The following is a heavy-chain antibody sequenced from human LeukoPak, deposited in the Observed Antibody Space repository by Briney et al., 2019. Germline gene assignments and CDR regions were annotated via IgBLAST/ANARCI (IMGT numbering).Heavy chain of an antibody. CDR2: INPSGGST. V-gene: IGHV1-46*01. Sequence: ASVKVSCKASGYTFTSYYMHWVRQAPGQGLEWMGIINPSGGSTSYAQKFQGRVTMTRDTSISTAYMELSSLISEDTAVYYCARGNYYDSGSYRGGHYYYYMDVWDKGTTVTVSS. J-gene: IGHJ6*03. CDR3: ARGNYYDSGSYRGGHYYYYMDV. D-gene: IGHD3-10*01. CDR1: GYTFTSYY.